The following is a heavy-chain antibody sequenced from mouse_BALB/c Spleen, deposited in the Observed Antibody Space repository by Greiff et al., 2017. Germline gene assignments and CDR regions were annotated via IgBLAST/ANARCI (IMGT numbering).Heavy chain of an antibody. CDR1: CYTFTSYW. Sequence: VQLQQSGAELAKPGASVTMSCKSSCYTFTSYWMHWVKQWPGQGLEWFGYINPSTGYTEYNQKFKDKATLTADKSSSTAYMQLSSLTSEDSAVYYCARRYGSSFDFDDWGKGTTLTVSS. CDR3: ARRYGSSFDFDD. J-gene: IGHJ2*01. V-gene: IGHV1-7*01. D-gene: IGHD1-1*01. CDR2: INPSTGYT.